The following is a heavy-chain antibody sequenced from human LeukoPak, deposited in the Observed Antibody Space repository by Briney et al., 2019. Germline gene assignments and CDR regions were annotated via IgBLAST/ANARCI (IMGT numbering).Heavy chain of an antibody. D-gene: IGHD6-19*01. CDR2: TYYRSKWYN. V-gene: IGHV6-1*01. CDR1: GDCVSSNSAA. J-gene: IGHJ6*03. Sequence: SQTLSLTCAISGDCVSSNSAAWNWIRQSPSRGLEWLGRTYYRSKWYNDYAVSVKSRITINPDTSKNQFSLQLNSVTPEDTAVYYCARGGTGSGWYQRAYYYYMDVWGKGTTVTVSS. CDR3: ARGGTGSGWYQRAYYYYMDV.